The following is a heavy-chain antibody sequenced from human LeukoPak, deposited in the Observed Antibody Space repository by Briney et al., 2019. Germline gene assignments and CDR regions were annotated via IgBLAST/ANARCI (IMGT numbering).Heavy chain of an antibody. CDR3: ARAGITMVRGVMGLGY. CDR2: INPNSGGT. D-gene: IGHD3-10*01. CDR1: GYTFTGYY. Sequence: ASVKVSCKASGYTFTGYYMHCVRQAPGQGLEWMGWINPNSGGTNYAQKFQGRVTMTRDTSISTAYMELSRLRSDDTAVYYCARAGITMVRGVMGLGYWGQGTLDTVSS. J-gene: IGHJ4*02. V-gene: IGHV1-2*02.